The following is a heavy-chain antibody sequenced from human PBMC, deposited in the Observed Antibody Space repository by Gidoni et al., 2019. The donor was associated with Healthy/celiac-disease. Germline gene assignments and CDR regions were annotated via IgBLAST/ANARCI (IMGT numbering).Heavy chain of an antibody. CDR3: AFLQQLAHDY. CDR1: GFTFSSYG. D-gene: IGHD6-13*01. Sequence: VQLVESGGGLVQRGGSLRLFCAAAGFTFSSYGQSWVRQAPGKRLVGVSASVGSGGSTYFAASVKGRFTICRDKSKNALDLQMNSLRSEETAVYYCAFLQQLAHDYWGQGTLVTVSS. J-gene: IGHJ4*02. V-gene: IGHV3-23*04. CDR2: SVGSGGST.